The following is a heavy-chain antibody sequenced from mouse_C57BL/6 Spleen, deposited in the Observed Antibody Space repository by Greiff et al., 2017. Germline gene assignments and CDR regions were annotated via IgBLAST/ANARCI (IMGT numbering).Heavy chain of an antibody. Sequence: VQLQQSGPELVKPGDSVKISCKAFGYSFTGFFMNWVMQSHGKSLVWLGRINPYNGDTFYNQKFKGKATLTVVKSSSTTHMELQSLTSEDSAVYYCAREEDYSNLFDYWGQGTTLTVSS. CDR2: INPYNGDT. CDR3: AREEDYSNLFDY. J-gene: IGHJ2*01. D-gene: IGHD2-5*01. V-gene: IGHV1-20*01. CDR1: GYSFTGFF.